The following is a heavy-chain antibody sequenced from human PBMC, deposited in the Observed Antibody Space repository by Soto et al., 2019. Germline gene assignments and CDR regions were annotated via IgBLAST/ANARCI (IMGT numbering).Heavy chain of an antibody. V-gene: IGHV2-5*02. CDR3: APRRVTGTTAYFDY. CDR1: GFSLGTRGVG. J-gene: IGHJ4*02. Sequence: QITLKESGPTLVKPTQTLTLTCTFSGFSLGTRGVGVGWIRQPPGKALEWLALIYWDDDKRSSPSLRSRLTVTKDTSENQVVLTMTNVDPVDTATYYCAPRRVTGTTAYFDYWGQGTLVTVAS. CDR2: IYWDDDK. D-gene: IGHD1-7*01.